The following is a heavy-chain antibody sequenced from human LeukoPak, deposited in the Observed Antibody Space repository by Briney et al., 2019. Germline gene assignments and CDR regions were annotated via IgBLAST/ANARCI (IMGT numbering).Heavy chain of an antibody. J-gene: IGHJ4*02. CDR2: ISWDGGST. V-gene: IGHV3-43*01. D-gene: IGHD1-7*01. Sequence: PGGSLRLSCAASGSTFDDYTMHWVRQAPGKGLEWVSLISWDGGSTYYADSVKGRFTISRDNSKNSLYLQMNSLRTEDTALYYCAKDTSKLELNGSPDYWGQGTLVTVSS. CDR1: GSTFDDYT. CDR3: AKDTSKLELNGSPDY.